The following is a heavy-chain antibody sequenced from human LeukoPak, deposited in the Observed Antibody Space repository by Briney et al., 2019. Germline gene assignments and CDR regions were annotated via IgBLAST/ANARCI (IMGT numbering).Heavy chain of an antibody. CDR3: ARDTPSGRHLEWLSGSYYYYGMDV. CDR2: INPNSGGT. J-gene: IGHJ6*02. Sequence: ASVKVSCKASGYTFTGYYMHWVRQAPGQGLEWMGWINPNSGGTNYAQKFQGRVTMTRDTSISTAYMELSRLRSDDTAVYYCARDTPSGRHLEWLSGSYYYYGMDVWGQGTTVTVSS. V-gene: IGHV1-2*02. CDR1: GYTFTGYY. D-gene: IGHD3-3*01.